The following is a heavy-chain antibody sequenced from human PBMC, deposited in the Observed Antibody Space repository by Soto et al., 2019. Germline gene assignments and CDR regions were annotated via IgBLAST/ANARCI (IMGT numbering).Heavy chain of an antibody. CDR1: GFTFSTYA. CDR3: AKDQDSSSWYLSYYYYYYGMDV. J-gene: IGHJ6*02. D-gene: IGHD6-13*01. V-gene: IGHV3-23*01. CDR2: VSASGLNT. Sequence: GGSLRLSCAASGFTFSTYAMAWVRQAPGKGLEWVSGVSASGLNTDYADPVKGRFTISRDNSKNTLYLQMNSLRAEDTAVYYCAKDQDSSSWYLSYYYYYYGMDVWGQGTTVTVSS.